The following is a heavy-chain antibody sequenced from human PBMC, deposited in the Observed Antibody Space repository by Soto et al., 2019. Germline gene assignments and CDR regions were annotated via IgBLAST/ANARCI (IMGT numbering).Heavy chain of an antibody. Sequence: ASVKVSCKASGFTFTSSAVQWVRQARGQRLEWIGWIVVGSGNTNYAQKFQERVTMTRDMSTSTAYMELSSLRSEDTAVYYCAADYNWNYNYYYYGMDVWGQGTTVTVSS. CDR3: AADYNWNYNYYYYGMDV. CDR2: IVVGSGNT. D-gene: IGHD1-7*01. CDR1: GFTFTSSA. J-gene: IGHJ6*02. V-gene: IGHV1-58*01.